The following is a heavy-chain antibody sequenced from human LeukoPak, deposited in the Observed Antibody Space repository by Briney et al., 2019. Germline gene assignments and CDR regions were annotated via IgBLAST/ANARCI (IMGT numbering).Heavy chain of an antibody. V-gene: IGHV3-74*01. CDR2: INSDGSIT. Sequence: GGSLRLSCEASGFTFSAYAMTWVRQAPGKGLVWVSRINSDGSITTYADSVRGRFTISRDNAKSTLYLQMNSLRAEDTAVYYCASSTQISKYADYWGQGALVTVSS. D-gene: IGHD2-2*01. J-gene: IGHJ4*02. CDR3: ASSTQISKYADY. CDR1: GFTFSAYA.